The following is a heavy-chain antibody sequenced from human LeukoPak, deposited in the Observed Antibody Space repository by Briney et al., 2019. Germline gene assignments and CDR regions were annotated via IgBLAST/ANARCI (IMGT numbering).Heavy chain of an antibody. CDR2: IYYSGST. CDR1: GGSISSYY. J-gene: IGHJ3*02. D-gene: IGHD6-13*01. V-gene: IGHV4-59*01. Sequence: SETLSLTCTVSGGSISSYYWSWIRQPPGKGLEWIGYIYYSGSTNYNPSLKSRVTISVDTSKNQISLKLSSVTAADTAVYYCARIADAFDIWGQGTMVTVSS. CDR3: ARIADAFDI.